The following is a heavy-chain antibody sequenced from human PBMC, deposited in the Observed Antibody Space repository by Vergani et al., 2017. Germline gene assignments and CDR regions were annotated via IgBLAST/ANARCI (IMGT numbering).Heavy chain of an antibody. CDR1: GVSFKTYF. CDR2: VDHSDRP. Sequence: QVQLQQWGATVLKPSETLSLTCAASGVSFKTYFWNWIRQSPDKGLEWIGEVDHSDRPYYNPSLRGRVTISVDTSKNQISLRLHSVDVADSAIYYCARGRKHFFEAPYDVWGQGSPVTVSS. V-gene: IGHV4-34*02. D-gene: IGHD3-3*02. J-gene: IGHJ4*02. CDR3: ARGRKHFFEAPYDV.